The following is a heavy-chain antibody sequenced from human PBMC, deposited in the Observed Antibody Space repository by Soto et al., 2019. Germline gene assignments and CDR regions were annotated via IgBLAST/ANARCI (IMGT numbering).Heavy chain of an antibody. J-gene: IGHJ6*03. CDR2: IYYSGST. D-gene: IGHD2-2*01. Sequence: SETLSLTCTVSGGSISSYYWSWIRQPPGKGQEWIGYIYYSGSTNYNPSLKTRVTISVYTSKNQFSLKLSSVTAADTAVYYCASTPAAPYYYYYMDVWGKGTTVTVSS. CDR3: ASTPAAPYYYYYMDV. CDR1: GGSISSYY. V-gene: IGHV4-59*01.